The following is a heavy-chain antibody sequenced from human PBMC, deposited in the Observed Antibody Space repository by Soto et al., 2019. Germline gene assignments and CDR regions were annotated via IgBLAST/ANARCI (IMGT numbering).Heavy chain of an antibody. Sequence: EVQLLESGGGLVQPGGSLRLSCAASGFTFSSYAMSWVRQAPGKGLEWVSASSGSGGSTYYADSVKGRFTISRANSTNPLYLQMNSLRAEDTAVYYCAKGADPDRRPVRWADFSGRGVIITPTYFDYWGQGTLVTVSS. CDR1: GFTFSSYA. CDR3: AKGADPDRRPVRWADFSGRGVIITPTYFDY. CDR2: SSGSGGST. D-gene: IGHD3-10*01. J-gene: IGHJ4*02. V-gene: IGHV3-23*01.